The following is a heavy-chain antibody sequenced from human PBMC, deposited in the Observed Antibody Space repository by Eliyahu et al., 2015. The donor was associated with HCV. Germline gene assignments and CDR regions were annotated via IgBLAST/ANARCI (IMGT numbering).Heavy chain of an antibody. J-gene: IGHJ4*02. CDR3: ASRYCSSTSCYWDY. V-gene: IGHV4-4*02. D-gene: IGHD2-2*01. Sequence: GSTNYNPSLKSRVTISVDKSKNQFSLKLSSVTAADTAVYYCASRYCSSTSCYWDYWGQGTLVTVSS. CDR2: GST.